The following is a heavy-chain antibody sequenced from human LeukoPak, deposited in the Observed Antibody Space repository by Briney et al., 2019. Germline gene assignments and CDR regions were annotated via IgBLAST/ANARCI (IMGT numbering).Heavy chain of an antibody. CDR1: GYTFTSYS. J-gene: IGHJ3*02. V-gene: IGHV1-18*01. D-gene: IGHD5-18*01. CDR2: TSAYNGNT. Sequence: ASVKVSCKASGYTFTSYSISWVRQAPGQGLEWMGWTSAYNGNTNYAQKLQGRVTMTTDTSTSTAYMELRSLRSDDTAVYYCARDTAMVSAFDIWGQGTMVTVSS. CDR3: ARDTAMVSAFDI.